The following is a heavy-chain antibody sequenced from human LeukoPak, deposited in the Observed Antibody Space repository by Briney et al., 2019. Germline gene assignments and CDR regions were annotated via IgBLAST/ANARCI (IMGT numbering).Heavy chain of an antibody. CDR2: IYYSGST. V-gene: IGHV4-31*03. J-gene: IGHJ4*02. CDR3: ARAPIPLQLTGDKLFNYYFDY. D-gene: IGHD7-27*01. CDR1: GGSISSGGYY. Sequence: PSETLSLTCTVSGGSISSGGYYWSWIRQHPGKGLEWIGYIYYSGSTYYNPSLKSRVTISVDTSKNQFSLKLSSVTAADTAVYYCARAPIPLQLTGDKLFNYYFDYWGQGTLVTVSS.